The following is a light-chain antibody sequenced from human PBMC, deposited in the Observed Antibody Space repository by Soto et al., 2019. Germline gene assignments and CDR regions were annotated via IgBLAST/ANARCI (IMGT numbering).Light chain of an antibody. CDR1: SSDVGTYNL. J-gene: IGLJ2*01. Sequence: QSALTQPASVSGSPGQSITISCARTSSDVGTYNLVSWYQQHPGKAPKLMIYEGTKRPSGVSNRFSGSKSGNTASLTISGLQAEDEANYYSCSYARSSTFIFGGGTKVTVL. CDR2: EGT. CDR3: CSYARSSTFI. V-gene: IGLV2-23*03.